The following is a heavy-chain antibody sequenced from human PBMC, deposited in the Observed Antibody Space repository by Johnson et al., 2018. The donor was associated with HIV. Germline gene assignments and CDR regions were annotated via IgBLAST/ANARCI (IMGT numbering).Heavy chain of an antibody. CDR2: IGTTDDT. Sequence: VQLVESGGGVVRPGGSLRLSCAASGFIFSRYDMHWVRQVTGKGLEWVSAIGTTDDTYYPASVKGRFTISSDDAKDSLYLQINSLRAGDTAVYYCVRESLRRIPVSGPGDAAFDIWDLGTKVTVSS. CDR1: GFIFSRYD. V-gene: IGHV3-13*01. J-gene: IGHJ3*02. D-gene: IGHD6-19*01. CDR3: VRESLRRIPVSGPGDAAFDI.